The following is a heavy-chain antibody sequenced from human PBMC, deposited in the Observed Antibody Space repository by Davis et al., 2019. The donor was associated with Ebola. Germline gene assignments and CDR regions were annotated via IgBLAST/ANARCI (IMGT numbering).Heavy chain of an antibody. CDR3: ARLVIARFDY. CDR2: ISYDGDNN. J-gene: IGHJ4*02. V-gene: IGHV3-30*04. Sequence: GESLKISCAASGFTFSSYTLHWVRQAPGKGLEWVAVISYDGDNNYHADSVQGRFTISRDNSKNTLYLQMNSLRAEDTAVYYCARLVIARFDYWGQGTLVTVSS. CDR1: GFTFSSYT. D-gene: IGHD3-9*01.